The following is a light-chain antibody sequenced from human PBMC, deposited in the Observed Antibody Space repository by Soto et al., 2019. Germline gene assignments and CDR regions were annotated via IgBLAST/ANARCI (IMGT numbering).Light chain of an antibody. CDR2: EGS. CDR1: SSDVGSYNL. V-gene: IGLV2-23*01. Sequence: QSALTHPASVSGSPGQSITISCTGTSSDVGSYNLVSWYQQHPGKAPKLMIYEGSKRPSGVSNRFSGSKSGNTASLTISGLQAEDEADYYCCSYAGSSPLFGGGTKLTVL. J-gene: IGLJ2*01. CDR3: CSYAGSSPL.